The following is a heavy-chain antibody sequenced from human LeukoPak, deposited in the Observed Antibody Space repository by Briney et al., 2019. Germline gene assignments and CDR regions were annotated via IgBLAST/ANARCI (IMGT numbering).Heavy chain of an antibody. D-gene: IGHD6-19*01. V-gene: IGHV1-2*02. CDR2: IKPNSGGT. CDR1: GYTFTRYY. CDR3: ARGPTIGSGWYWFDY. J-gene: IGHJ4*02. Sequence: ASVNVSYKPSGYTFTRYYMHWVRQAPGQGREGMGWIKPNSGGTNYAQKFQGRVTMTRETSISTAYMELSRLRSDDTAVYYWARGPTIGSGWYWFDYWGQGTLVTVSS.